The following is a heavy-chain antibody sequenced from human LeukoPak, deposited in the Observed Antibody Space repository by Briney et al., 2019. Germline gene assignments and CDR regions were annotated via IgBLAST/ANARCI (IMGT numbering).Heavy chain of an antibody. Sequence: GGSLRLSCAASGFTFTTYTMTWVRQAPGNGLVWVSVISSDGRSTIYADSVKGRFTISRDNAKNTLYLQMDSLRAEDTAVYFCASQLGGNVYWGQGTLVTVSS. V-gene: IGHV3-74*01. CDR3: ASQLGGNVY. D-gene: IGHD3-16*01. CDR1: GFTFTTYT. CDR2: ISSDGRST. J-gene: IGHJ4*02.